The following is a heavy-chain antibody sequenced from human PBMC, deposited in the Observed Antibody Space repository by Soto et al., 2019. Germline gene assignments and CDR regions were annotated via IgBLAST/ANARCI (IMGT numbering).Heavy chain of an antibody. CDR1: GFTFRDFD. Sequence: QMKLVESGGGVVQPGRSLRLSCAASGFTFRDFDMHWVRQAPGKGLEWVAVIAYDGSDKYYADSVKGRFTFSRDNSKNTLYLQMNSLRAEDTAVYFCAKGGGSLFLEWQHNYYYGMDVWGQGTTVTVSS. V-gene: IGHV3-30*18. CDR2: IAYDGSDK. CDR3: AKGGGSLFLEWQHNYYYGMDV. J-gene: IGHJ6*02. D-gene: IGHD3-3*01.